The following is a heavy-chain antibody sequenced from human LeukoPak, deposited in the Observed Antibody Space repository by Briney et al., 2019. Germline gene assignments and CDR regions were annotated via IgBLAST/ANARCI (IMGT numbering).Heavy chain of an antibody. CDR3: ARESRGYCTNGVCTNFDY. V-gene: IGHV1-2*02. D-gene: IGHD2-8*01. CDR2: INPNSGGT. Sequence: GASVKVSCKASGYTFTGYYIHWVRQAPGQGLECVGWINPNSGGTSYAQKFQGRVTMTRDTSISTAYMELSRLRSDDTAVYYCARESRGYCTNGVCTNFDYWGQGTLVTVSS. CDR1: GYTFTGYY. J-gene: IGHJ4*02.